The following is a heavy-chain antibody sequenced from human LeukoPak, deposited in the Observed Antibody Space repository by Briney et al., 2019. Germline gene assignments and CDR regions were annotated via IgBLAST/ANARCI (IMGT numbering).Heavy chain of an antibody. CDR2: INAGNGNT. CDR1: GYTFTSYA. J-gene: IGHJ4*02. CDR3: ARALLFYGDYFDY. Sequence: ASVKVSCKASGYTFTSYATHWVRQAPGQRLEWMGWINAGNGNTKYSQKFQGRVTITRDTSASTAYMELSSLRSEDTAVYYCARALLFYGDYFDYWGQGTLVTVSS. V-gene: IGHV1-3*01. D-gene: IGHD4-17*01.